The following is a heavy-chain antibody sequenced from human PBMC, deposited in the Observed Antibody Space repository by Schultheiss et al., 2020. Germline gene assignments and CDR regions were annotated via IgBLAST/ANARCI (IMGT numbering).Heavy chain of an antibody. CDR3: ARERKGDFDHAAFDP. CDR1: GGSFSGYY. CDR2: INHSGST. J-gene: IGHJ5*02. Sequence: LRLSCAVYGGSFSGYYWSWIRQPPGKGLEWIGEINHSGSTNYNPSLKSRVTISVDTSKNQFSLKLSSVTAADTAVYYCARERKGDFDHAAFDPWGQGTLVTVSS. D-gene: IGHD3-9*01. V-gene: IGHV4-34*09.